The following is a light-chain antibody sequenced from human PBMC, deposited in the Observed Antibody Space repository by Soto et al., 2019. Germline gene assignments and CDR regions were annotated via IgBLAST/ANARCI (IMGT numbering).Light chain of an antibody. J-gene: IGKJ2*01. Sequence: DIQMTQSPSTLSASVGDRVTITCQARQSISSWLAWYQQKPGKAPKLLIYDASSLESGVPSRFSRSGSGTEFTLTISSLQPDDFATSYCQQYNSYSYTFGQGTKLEIK. V-gene: IGKV1-5*01. CDR1: QSISSW. CDR2: DAS. CDR3: QQYNSYSYT.